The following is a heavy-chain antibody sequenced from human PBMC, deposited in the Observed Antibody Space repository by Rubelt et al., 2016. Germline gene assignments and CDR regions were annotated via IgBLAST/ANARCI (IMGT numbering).Heavy chain of an antibody. V-gene: IGHV3-66*01. CDR3: AKDHTEWLFCFDY. CDR1: GFTVSSNY. CDR2: IYSGGST. J-gene: IGHJ4*02. Sequence: CAASGFTVSSNYMSWVRQAPGKGLEWVSVIYSGGSTYYADSVKGRFTISRDNSKNTLYLQMNSLRAEDTAVYYCAKDHTEWLFCFDYWGQGTLVTVSS. D-gene: IGHD6-19*01.